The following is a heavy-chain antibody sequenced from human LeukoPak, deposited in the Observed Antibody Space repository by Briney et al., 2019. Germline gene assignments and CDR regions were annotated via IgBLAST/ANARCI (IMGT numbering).Heavy chain of an antibody. V-gene: IGHV3-30-3*01. CDR2: ISYDGSNK. Sequence: GGSLRLSCAASGFTFSSYAMHWVRQAPGKGLEWVAVISYDGSNKYYADSVKGRFTISRDNSKNTLYLQMNSLRAEDTAVYYCAGDGLYSGYDRGLGYWGQGTLVTVSS. CDR3: AGDGLYSGYDRGLGY. D-gene: IGHD5-12*01. CDR1: GFTFSSYA. J-gene: IGHJ4*02.